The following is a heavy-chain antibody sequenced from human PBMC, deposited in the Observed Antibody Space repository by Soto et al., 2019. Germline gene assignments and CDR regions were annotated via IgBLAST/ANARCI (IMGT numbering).Heavy chain of an antibody. D-gene: IGHD3-16*01. CDR3: ARQRGNYFDY. CDR2: ISSSSSYI. Sequence: EVQLVESGGGLVKPGGSLRLSCAASGFTFSSYSMNWVRQAPGKGLEWVSSISSSSSYIYYADSVKGRFTISRDNAKNALYLQMNSLRAEDTDVYYCARQRGNYFDYWGQGTLVTVSS. V-gene: IGHV3-21*01. J-gene: IGHJ4*02. CDR1: GFTFSSYS.